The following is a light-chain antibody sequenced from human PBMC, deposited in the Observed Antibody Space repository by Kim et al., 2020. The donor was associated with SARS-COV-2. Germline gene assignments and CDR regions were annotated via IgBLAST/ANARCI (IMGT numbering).Light chain of an antibody. V-gene: IGKV1-27*01. CDR1: RGIHNY. CDR2: AAS. Sequence: SESVGDRVTITCRASRGIHNYLAWYQQKPAKVPKLMIYAASTLHSRVPSRFSGSGSGTDFTLIISSLQPEDVATYYCQKYNTAPWTFGQGTKV. CDR3: QKYNTAPWT. J-gene: IGKJ1*01.